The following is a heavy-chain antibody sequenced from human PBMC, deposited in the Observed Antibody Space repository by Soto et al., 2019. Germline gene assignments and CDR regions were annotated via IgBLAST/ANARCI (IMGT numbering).Heavy chain of an antibody. J-gene: IGHJ5*02. CDR1: GFTFSDHY. CDR3: ARVPLVAGADAPRGWFDP. D-gene: IGHD2-2*01. CDR2: IRNKANSYAT. V-gene: IGHV3-72*01. Sequence: EMQLVESGGGLVQPGGSLRLSCAASGFTFSDHYMDWVRQAPGKRLEGVGRIRNKANSYATEYAASVKGRFTISRDDSKSSLYLQMNSLRTEDTAVYYCARVPLVAGADAPRGWFDPWGQGTLVTVSS.